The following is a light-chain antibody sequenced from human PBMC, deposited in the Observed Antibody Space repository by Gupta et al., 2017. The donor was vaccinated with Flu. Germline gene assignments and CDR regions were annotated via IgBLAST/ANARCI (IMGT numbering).Light chain of an antibody. CDR3: QVRTSWPPIA. J-gene: IGKJ5*01. Sequence: VLTQSTTTLSASPGDRVTLSCRASQSVSSHLAWYQQKVGQAPRLLIYEASNRATGIPGRFSGGGTGTDFNLTISSLEPDDFALYYCQVRTSWPPIAFGRGTRLEIK. CDR2: EAS. V-gene: IGKV3-11*01. CDR1: QSVSSH.